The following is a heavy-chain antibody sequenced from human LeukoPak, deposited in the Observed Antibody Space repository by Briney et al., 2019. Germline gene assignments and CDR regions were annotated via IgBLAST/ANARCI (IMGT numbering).Heavy chain of an antibody. D-gene: IGHD2-21*02. J-gene: IGHJ4*02. CDR3: AKKVTEGY. CDR1: EFTFSSYA. V-gene: IGHV3-23*01. CDR2: ISGSGGTT. Sequence: SGGSLRLSCTASEFTFSSYAMNWVRQAPGKGLEWVSAISGSGGTTFYADSVKGRFTVSRDNSKNTLYLQMNSLRAEDTAVYFCAKKVTEGYWGQGTLVTASS.